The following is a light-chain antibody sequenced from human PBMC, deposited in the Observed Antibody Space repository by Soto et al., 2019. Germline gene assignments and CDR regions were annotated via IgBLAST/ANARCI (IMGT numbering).Light chain of an antibody. J-gene: IGLJ3*02. V-gene: IGLV8-61*01. Sequence: QTVVTQEPSFSVSPGGTATLTCGLSSGSVSTSYYPSWYQQTPGQAPRTLIYSTDTRSSGVPDRFSGSILGNKAALTITGAQADDESSYYCVLYMPSGILVFGGGTKLTVL. CDR3: VLYMPSGILV. CDR2: STD. CDR1: SGSVSTSYY.